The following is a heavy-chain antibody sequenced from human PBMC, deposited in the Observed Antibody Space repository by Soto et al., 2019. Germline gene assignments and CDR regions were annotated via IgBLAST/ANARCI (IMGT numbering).Heavy chain of an antibody. V-gene: IGHV3-23*01. D-gene: IGHD3-3*01. CDR2: ISGSGGNT. J-gene: IGHJ3*02. CDR1: GFTFSTSA. Sequence: ESGGGLVQPGGSLRLSCAASGFTFSTSAMSWVRQAPGKGLEWVSAISGSGGNTYYADSVKGRFTISRDNSKNTLYLQMNSLRAEDTAVYYCAKGHDFWSGYLNNAFDIWGQGTMVTVSS. CDR3: AKGHDFWSGYLNNAFDI.